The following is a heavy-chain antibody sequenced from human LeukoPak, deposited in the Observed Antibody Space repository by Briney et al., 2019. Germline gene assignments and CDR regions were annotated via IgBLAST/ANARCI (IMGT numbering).Heavy chain of an antibody. CDR1: GGSISSGSYY. Sequence: SETLSLTCTVSGGSISSGSYYWSWIRHPPGKGLESNGCIYHSGRTYYNPPLKSRAPIPVDTPKNQFSLKLTSVHASDTAVYYFARVVGAHSNLDPWGQGTLVTVS. J-gene: IGHJ5*02. CDR3: ARVVGAHSNLDP. CDR2: IYHSGRT. D-gene: IGHD3-16*01. V-gene: IGHV4-39*07.